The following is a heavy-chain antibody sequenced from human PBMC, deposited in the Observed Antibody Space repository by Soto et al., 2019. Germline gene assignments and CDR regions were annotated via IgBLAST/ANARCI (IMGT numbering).Heavy chain of an antibody. D-gene: IGHD2-2*01. CDR1: GGSISSYY. CDR2: IYYSGST. CDR3: ASLVVDCSSTSCYLRSHPESWFVP. J-gene: IGHJ5*02. V-gene: IGHV4-59*01. Sequence: SETLSLTCTVSGGSISSYYWSWIRQPPGKGLEWIGYIYYSGSTNYNPSLKSRVTISVDTSKNQFSLKLSSVTAADTAVYYCASLVVDCSSTSCYLRSHPESWFVPWGQGTQVTVSS.